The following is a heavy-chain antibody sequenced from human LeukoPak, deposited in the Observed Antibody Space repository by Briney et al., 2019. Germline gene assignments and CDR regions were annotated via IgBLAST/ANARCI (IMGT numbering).Heavy chain of an antibody. D-gene: IGHD6-19*01. CDR3: ARGGSSGWYGLVLI. CDR2: IYTSGST. V-gene: IGHV4-61*02. Sequence: SETLSLTRTVSGYSISSGSYYWSWIRQPAGKGLEWIGRIYTSGSTNYNPSLKSRVTISVDTSKNQFSLKLSSVTAADTAVYYCARGGSSGWYGLVLIWGQGTMVTVSS. J-gene: IGHJ3*02. CDR1: GYSISSGSYY.